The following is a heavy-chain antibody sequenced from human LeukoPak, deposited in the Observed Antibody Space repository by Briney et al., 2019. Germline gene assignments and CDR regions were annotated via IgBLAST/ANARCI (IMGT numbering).Heavy chain of an antibody. V-gene: IGHV4-39*07. CDR1: GGSISSSSYY. D-gene: IGHD6-19*01. CDR2: IYYSGST. CDR3: ARGLARGWYSY. Sequence: PSETLSLTCTVSGGSISSSSYYWGWIRQPPGKGLEWIGSIYYSGSTYYNPSLKSRVTISVDTSKNQFSLKLSSVTAADTAVYYCARGLARGWYSYWGQGTLVTVSS. J-gene: IGHJ4*02.